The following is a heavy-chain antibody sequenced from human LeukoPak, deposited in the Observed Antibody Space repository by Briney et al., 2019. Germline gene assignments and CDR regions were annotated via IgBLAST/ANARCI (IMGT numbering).Heavy chain of an antibody. D-gene: IGHD3-3*01. CDR1: GYTLTELS. Sequence: GASVKVSCKVSGYTLTELSMHWVRQAPGKGLEWRGGFDPEDGETIYAQKFQGRVTMTEDPSTDTAYMELSSLRSEDTAVYYCATANYDFWSGYYGGYFDYWGQGTLVTVSS. J-gene: IGHJ4*02. CDR3: ATANYDFWSGYYGGYFDY. CDR2: FDPEDGET. V-gene: IGHV1-24*01.